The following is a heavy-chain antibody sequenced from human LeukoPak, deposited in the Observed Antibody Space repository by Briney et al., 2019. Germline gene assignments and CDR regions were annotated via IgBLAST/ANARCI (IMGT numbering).Heavy chain of an antibody. J-gene: IGHJ1*01. CDR3: ARPNTWITEGFHS. Sequence: SETLSLTCDVSGYSFSSGYYWAWIRQSPGKGLEWIASIYNSGSTFYKPSLKSRVALSVDTSKNHLSLQLMSVTAADTSVYYFARPNTWITEGFHSGGQGILVPVP. CDR1: GYSFSSGYY. V-gene: IGHV4-38-2*01. D-gene: IGHD3-16*01. CDR2: IYNSGST.